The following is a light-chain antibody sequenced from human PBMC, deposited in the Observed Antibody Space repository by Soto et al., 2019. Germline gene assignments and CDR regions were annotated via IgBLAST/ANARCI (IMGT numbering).Light chain of an antibody. J-gene: IGLJ2*01. CDR1: SSDVGGYNY. V-gene: IGLV2-14*01. CDR3: SSYTNSSTLV. CDR2: DVS. Sequence: QSVLTQPASVSGSPGQSITISCTGTSSDVGGYNYVSWYQQHPGKAPKLMIYDVSNRPSGVSNRFSGSKSGNTASLTISGLQAEDEDAYYCSSYTNSSTLVFGGGTKVTVL.